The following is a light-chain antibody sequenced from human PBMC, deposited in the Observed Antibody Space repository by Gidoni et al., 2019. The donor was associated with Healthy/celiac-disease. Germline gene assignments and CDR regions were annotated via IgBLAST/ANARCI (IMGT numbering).Light chain of an antibody. J-gene: IGKJ5*01. V-gene: IGKV3-11*01. CDR3: QQRSNWPPNT. Sequence: VSPQSPATLSLSPGERATLSCRASQSVSSYLAWYQQKPGQAPRLLIYDASNRATGIPARFSGSGSGTDFTLTISSLEPEDIAVYYCQQRSNWPPNTFGQGTRLEIK. CDR1: QSVSSY. CDR2: DAS.